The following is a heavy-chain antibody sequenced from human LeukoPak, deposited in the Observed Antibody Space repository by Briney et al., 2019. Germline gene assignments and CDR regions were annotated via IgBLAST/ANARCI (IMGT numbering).Heavy chain of an antibody. D-gene: IGHD6-13*01. CDR3: ARSYSSSDHYYYYGMDV. CDR1: GGSISNYY. CDR2: INYIRTT. Sequence: SEALSLTCTVSGGSISNYYWNWIRQPPGKRLEWIGYINYIRTTDYNPSLKSRVTISLDTSKNRFSLKLSSVTAADTAMYYCARSYSSSDHYYYYGMDVWGQGTTVTVSS. J-gene: IGHJ6*02. V-gene: IGHV4-59*08.